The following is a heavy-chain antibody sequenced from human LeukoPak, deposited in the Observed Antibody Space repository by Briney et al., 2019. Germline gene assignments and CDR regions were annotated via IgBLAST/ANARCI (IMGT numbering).Heavy chain of an antibody. J-gene: IGHJ6*02. CDR1: GYSFTTYW. CDR3: ARGSGSYYNVNYYGMDV. V-gene: IGHV5-51*01. Sequence: GESLKISCKGSGYSFTTYWIGWVRQMPGKGLEWMGIIFPGDSDTRYSPSFQGQVTISADKSISTAYLQWSSLKASDTAMYYCARGSGSYYNVNYYGMDVWGQGTTVTVS. D-gene: IGHD3-10*01. CDR2: IFPGDSDT.